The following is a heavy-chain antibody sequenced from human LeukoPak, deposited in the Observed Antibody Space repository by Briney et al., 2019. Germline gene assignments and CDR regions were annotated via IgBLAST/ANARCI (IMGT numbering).Heavy chain of an antibody. CDR3: ARCRDYYYYMDV. CDR1: GGSFSGYY. J-gene: IGHJ6*03. Sequence: SETLSLTCAVYGGSFSGYYWSWIRQPPGKGLEWIGEINHSGSTNYNPSLKSRVTISVDTSKNQFSLKLSSATAADTAVYYCARCRDYYYYMDVWGKGTTVTVSS. V-gene: IGHV4-34*01. D-gene: IGHD2-15*01. CDR2: INHSGST.